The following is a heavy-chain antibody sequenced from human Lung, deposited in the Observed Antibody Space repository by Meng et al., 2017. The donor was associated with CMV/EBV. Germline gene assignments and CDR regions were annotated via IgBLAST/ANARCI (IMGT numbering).Heavy chain of an antibody. J-gene: IGHJ5*02. CDR3: ARVLGYCSSTSCYRRSHSPLDWFDP. V-gene: IGHV4-59*01. CDR1: GGSISSYY. CDR2: TYYSGST. Sequence: LXXTVSGGSISSYYWSWIRQPPGKGLEWIGYTYYSGSTNYNPSLKSRVTISVDTSKNQFSLKLSSVTAADTAVYYCARVLGYCSSTSCYRRSHSPLDWFDPXGQGXLVTVSS. D-gene: IGHD2-2*01.